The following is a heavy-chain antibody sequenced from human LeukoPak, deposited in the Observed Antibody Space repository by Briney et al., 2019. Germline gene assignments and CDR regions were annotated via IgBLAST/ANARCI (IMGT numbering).Heavy chain of an antibody. CDR3: ARGYCSSTSCYSPIGAFDI. CDR2: IIPIFGTA. CDR1: GGTFSSYA. D-gene: IGHD2-2*02. V-gene: IGHV1-69*05. J-gene: IGHJ3*02. Sequence: GASVTVSCKASGGTFSSYAISWVRQAPGQGLEWMGGIIPIFGTANYAQKFQGRVTITTDESTSTAYMELSSLRSEDTAVYYCARGYCSSTSCYSPIGAFDIWGQGTMVTVSS.